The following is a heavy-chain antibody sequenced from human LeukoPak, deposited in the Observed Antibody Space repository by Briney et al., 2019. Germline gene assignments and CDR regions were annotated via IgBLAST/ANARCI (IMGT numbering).Heavy chain of an antibody. Sequence: GGSLRLSCTASGITFGSYWMTWVRQAPGKGLECVANIKPDGSEKYYVDSVEGRFTISRDNAKSSLFLEMNSLRAEDTAVYYCARGRMAVAGSYEYWGQGTLVSVSS. J-gene: IGHJ4*02. V-gene: IGHV3-7*05. CDR3: ARGRMAVAGSYEY. CDR2: IKPDGSEK. CDR1: GITFGSYW. D-gene: IGHD6-19*01.